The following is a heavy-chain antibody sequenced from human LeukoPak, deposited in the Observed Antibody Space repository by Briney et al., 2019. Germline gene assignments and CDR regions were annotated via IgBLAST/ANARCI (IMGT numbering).Heavy chain of an antibody. J-gene: IGHJ4*02. V-gene: IGHV3-66*03. CDR1: GFTVSSDY. Sequence: PGGSLRLSCAASGFTVSSDYMGWVRQAPGKGLEYVSSMYSCGNTYYADSVKVRFTISRDTSKNTLYLQMNSLRAEDTAVYYCARDSNKLHSSAYFYFFDYWGQGTLVSVSS. CDR3: ARDSNKLHSSAYFYFFDY. CDR2: MYSCGNT. D-gene: IGHD3-22*01.